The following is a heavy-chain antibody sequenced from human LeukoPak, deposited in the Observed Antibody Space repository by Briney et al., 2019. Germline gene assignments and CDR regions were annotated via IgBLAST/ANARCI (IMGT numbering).Heavy chain of an antibody. Sequence: GGSLRLSCAASGFTFSSYGMHWVRQAPGKGLEWVAFIRYDGSNKYYSDSVKGRFTISRDNSKNTLYLQMNSLRAEDTAVYYCAKDRRSGYSLYYYYGMDVWGQGTTVTVSS. CDR2: IRYDGSNK. V-gene: IGHV3-30*02. J-gene: IGHJ6*02. D-gene: IGHD3-22*01. CDR1: GFTFSSYG. CDR3: AKDRRSGYSLYYYYGMDV.